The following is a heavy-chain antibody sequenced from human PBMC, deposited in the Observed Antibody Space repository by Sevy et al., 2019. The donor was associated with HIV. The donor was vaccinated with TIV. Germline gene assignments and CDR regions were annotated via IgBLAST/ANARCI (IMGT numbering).Heavy chain of an antibody. Sequence: GGSLRLSCAASGFTFSSYWMHWVRQAPGKGLVWVSCINSDGSSTHYADSVKGRFTISRDNAKNTLYLQMNSLRAEDTAVYYCARGCGGDCAGAFDIWGQGTMVTVSS. CDR2: INSDGSST. V-gene: IGHV3-74*01. CDR1: GFTFSSYW. D-gene: IGHD2-21*02. J-gene: IGHJ3*02. CDR3: ARGCGGDCAGAFDI.